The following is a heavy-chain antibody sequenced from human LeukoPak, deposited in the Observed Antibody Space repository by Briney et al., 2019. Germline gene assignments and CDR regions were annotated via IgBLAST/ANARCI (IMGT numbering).Heavy chain of an antibody. CDR1: EYAFTNYY. J-gene: IGHJ1*01. D-gene: IGHD6-6*01. CDR2: INPIDGNT. V-gene: IGHV1-46*01. CDR3: ARAHLSSSSSFADFHH. Sequence: ASGKGSCKASEYAFTNYYIHWVRHAPGQGLDWRGIINPIDGNTNYAQKFHGRDTMTRDMSTNTDYMKLNSLRYEDTAVYYCARAHLSSSSSFADFHHWGQGTLVTVSS.